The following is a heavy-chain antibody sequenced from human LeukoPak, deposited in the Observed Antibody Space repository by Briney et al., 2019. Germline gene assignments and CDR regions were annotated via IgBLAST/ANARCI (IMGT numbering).Heavy chain of an antibody. D-gene: IGHD6-19*01. V-gene: IGHV3-9*01. CDR1: GFTFDDYA. J-gene: IGHJ3*02. Sequence: GGSLRLSCAASGFTFDDYAMHWARQAPGKGLEWVSGISWNSGSIGYADSVKGRFTISRDNAKNSLYLQMNSLRAEDTALYYCAKDIYYSSDYPMGDAFDIWGQGTMVTVSS. CDR2: ISWNSGSI. CDR3: AKDIYYSSDYPMGDAFDI.